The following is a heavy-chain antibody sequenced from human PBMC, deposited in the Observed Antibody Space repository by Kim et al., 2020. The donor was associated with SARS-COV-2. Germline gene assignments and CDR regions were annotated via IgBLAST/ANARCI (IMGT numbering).Heavy chain of an antibody. V-gene: IGHV1-18*04. Sequence: ASVKVSCKASGFTFTSYGISWVRLAPGQGLEWMGWITNYNYNTHYSQRFQGRVIMSTDLSADTAYMGLRNLRSDDTAVYYCARGGGYCSGGSCYPYDYWGQGTLVTVSS. CDR2: ITNYNYNT. CDR1: GFTFTSYG. D-gene: IGHD2-15*01. CDR3: ARGGGYCSGGSCYPYDY. J-gene: IGHJ4*02.